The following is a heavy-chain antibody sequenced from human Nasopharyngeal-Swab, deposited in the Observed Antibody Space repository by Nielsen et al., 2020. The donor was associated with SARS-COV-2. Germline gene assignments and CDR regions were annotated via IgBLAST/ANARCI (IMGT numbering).Heavy chain of an antibody. Sequence: GASLKISCAASGFTFNNYNFNWVRQAPGKGLEWVSSISSSSSYIYYADSVKGRFTISRDNAKSSLYLQMNSLRAEDTAVYYCARDGLDYDFWSAYFMDVWGQGTTVTVSS. CDR2: ISSSSSYI. D-gene: IGHD3-3*01. CDR1: GFTFNNYN. V-gene: IGHV3-21*01. J-gene: IGHJ6*02. CDR3: ARDGLDYDFWSAYFMDV.